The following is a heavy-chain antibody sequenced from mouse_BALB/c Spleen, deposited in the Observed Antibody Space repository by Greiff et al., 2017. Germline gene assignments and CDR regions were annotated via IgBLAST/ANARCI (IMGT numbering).Heavy chain of an antibody. J-gene: IGHJ2*01. D-gene: IGHD1-2*01. CDR1: GYAFTNYL. CDR2: INPGSGGT. Sequence: VQLQESGAELVRPGTSVKVSCKASGYAFTNYLIEWVKQRPGQGLEWIGVINPGSGGTNYNEKFKGKATLTADKSSSTAYMQLSSLTSDDSAVYFCARSRLHYYGSYYFDYWGQGTTLTVSS. V-gene: IGHV1-54*01. CDR3: ARSRLHYYGSYYFDY.